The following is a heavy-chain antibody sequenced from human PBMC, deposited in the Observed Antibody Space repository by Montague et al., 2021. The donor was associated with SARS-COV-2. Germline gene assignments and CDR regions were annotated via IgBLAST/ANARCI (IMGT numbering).Heavy chain of an antibody. CDR3: ARVGRQQLVRLSGMDV. CDR1: GGSIRNYY. CDR2: IYYSRST. D-gene: IGHD6-13*01. Sequence: SETLSLTCTVSGGSIRNYYWTWIRQSPGKGLEWIGFIYYSRSTXSXPSXXXRVTISVDTSKNQFALKLSYVTAADTAVYYCARVGRQQLVRLSGMDVWGQATTVTVSS. J-gene: IGHJ6*02. V-gene: IGHV4-59*12.